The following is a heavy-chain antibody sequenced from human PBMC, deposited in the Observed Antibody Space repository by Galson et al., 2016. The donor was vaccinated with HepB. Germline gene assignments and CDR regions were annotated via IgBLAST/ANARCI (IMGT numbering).Heavy chain of an antibody. CDR1: GDTFSSSA. V-gene: IGHV1-69*13. D-gene: IGHD3-22*01. CDR3: ATENYYDSSPLVY. J-gene: IGHJ4*02. Sequence: SVKVSCKASGDTFSSSAISWVRQAPGQGLEWMGVFIPIFGTAKYAQQFQGRVTITADESTSTAYMELGSLRSEDTAVYYCATENYYDSSPLVYWGQGTLLTVSS. CDR2: FIPIFGTA.